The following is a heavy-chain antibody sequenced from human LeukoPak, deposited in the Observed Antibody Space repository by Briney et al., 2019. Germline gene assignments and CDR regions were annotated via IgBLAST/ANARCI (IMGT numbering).Heavy chain of an antibody. J-gene: IGHJ3*02. CDR3: AREPLGAFDI. V-gene: IGHV4-59*01. CDR2: IYYSGST. Sequence: PSETLSLTCTVSGGSISSYYGSWIRQPPGKGLEWIGYIYYSGSTNYNPSLKSRVTISVDTSKNQFSLKLSSVTAADTAVYYCAREPLGAFDIWGQGTMVTVSS. D-gene: IGHD6-13*01. CDR1: GGSISSYY.